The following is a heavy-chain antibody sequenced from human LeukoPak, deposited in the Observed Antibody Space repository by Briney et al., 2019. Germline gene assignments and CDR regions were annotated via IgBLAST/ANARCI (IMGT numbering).Heavy chain of an antibody. CDR2: INSDGSST. V-gene: IGHV3-74*01. D-gene: IGHD3-10*01. CDR1: GFTFSSYW. Sequence: PGGSLRLSCAASGFTFSSYWMHWVRQAPGKGLVWVSRINSDGSSTSYADSVKGRFTISRDNAKNTLYLQMNSLRAEDTAVYYCAKARGPYYYYYMDVWGKGTTVTISS. J-gene: IGHJ6*03. CDR3: AKARGPYYYYYMDV.